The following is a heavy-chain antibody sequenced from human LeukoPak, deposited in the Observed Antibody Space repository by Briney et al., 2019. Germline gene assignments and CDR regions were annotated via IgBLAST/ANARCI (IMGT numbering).Heavy chain of an antibody. Sequence: SVKVSCKASGGTFSSDAISWVRQAPGQGLEWMGGIIPIFGTANYAQKFHGRVTITTDESTSTAYMELSSLRSEDTAVYYCARGPGLERFDYWGQGTLVTVSS. CDR2: IIPIFGTA. CDR1: GGTFSSDA. V-gene: IGHV1-69*05. J-gene: IGHJ4*02. D-gene: IGHD1-1*01. CDR3: ARGPGLERFDY.